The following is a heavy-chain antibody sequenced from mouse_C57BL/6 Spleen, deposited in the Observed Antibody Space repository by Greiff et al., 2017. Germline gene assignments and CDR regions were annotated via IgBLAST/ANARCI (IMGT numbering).Heavy chain of an antibody. CDR1: GFSLTSYG. CDR2: IWSGGST. J-gene: IGHJ4*01. V-gene: IGHV2-2*01. Sequence: VQLVESGPGLVQPSQSLSITCTVSGFSLTSYGVHWVRQSPGKGLEWLGVIWSGGSTDYNAAFISRLSISKYHSKSLVFFKMNSLQADDTAIYYCARREYYAMDYWGQGTSVTVSS. CDR3: ARREYYAMDY.